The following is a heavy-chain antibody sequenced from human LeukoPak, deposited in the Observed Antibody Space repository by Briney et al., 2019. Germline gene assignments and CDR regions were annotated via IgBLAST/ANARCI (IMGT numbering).Heavy chain of an antibody. CDR3: ARVHAVGATSYYYYGMDV. J-gene: IGHJ6*02. D-gene: IGHD1-26*01. CDR2: INPCGGST. V-gene: IGHV1-46*01. Sequence: ASVKVSCKASGYTFTSYYMHWVRQAPGQGLEWMGIINPCGGSTGYAQKFQGRVTMTRDTSTSTVYMELSSLRSEDTAVYYCARVHAVGATSYYYYGMDVWGQGTTVTVSS. CDR1: GYTFTSYY.